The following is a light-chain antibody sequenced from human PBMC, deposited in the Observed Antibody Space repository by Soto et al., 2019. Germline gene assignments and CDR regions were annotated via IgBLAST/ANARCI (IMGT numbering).Light chain of an antibody. V-gene: IGKV3-20*01. J-gene: IGKJ1*01. CDR1: QNISNY. Sequence: EIVMTQSPAALSVSPGERATLSCRASQNISNYLIWYQQKPGQAPRLLIYGVSTGATGIPDRFSGSGSGTDFTLTISRLEPEDFAVYFCQVYGSSSKTFGQGTKVDI. CDR3: QVYGSSSKT. CDR2: GVS.